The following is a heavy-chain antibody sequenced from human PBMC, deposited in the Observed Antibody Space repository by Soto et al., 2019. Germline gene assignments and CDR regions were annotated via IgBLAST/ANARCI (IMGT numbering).Heavy chain of an antibody. CDR2: ISSSSSTI. Sequence: GGSLRLSCAASGFTFSSYSMSWVRQAPGKGLEWVSYISSSSSTIYYADSVKGRFTISRDNAKNSLYLQMNSLRDEDTDVLCCERDFVADCAGDCFYGLDAVDIWGQGTMVTVSS. CDR1: GFTFSSYS. V-gene: IGHV3-48*02. D-gene: IGHD2-21*02. CDR3: ERDFVADCAGDCFYGLDAVDI. J-gene: IGHJ3*02.